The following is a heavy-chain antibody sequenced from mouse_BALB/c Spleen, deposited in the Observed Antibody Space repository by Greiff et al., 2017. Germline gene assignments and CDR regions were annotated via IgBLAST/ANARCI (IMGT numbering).Heavy chain of an antibody. CDR2: ISSGGGST. CDR3: ARYDYDGAWFAY. CDR1: GFAFSSYD. J-gene: IGHJ3*01. D-gene: IGHD2-4*01. V-gene: IGHV5-12-1*01. Sequence: DVLLVESGGGLVKPGGSLKLSCAASGFAFSSYDMSWVRQTPEQRLEWVAYISSGGGSTYYPDTVKGRFTISIDNAKNTLYLQMSSLKSEDTAMYYCARYDYDGAWFAYWGQGTLVTVSA.